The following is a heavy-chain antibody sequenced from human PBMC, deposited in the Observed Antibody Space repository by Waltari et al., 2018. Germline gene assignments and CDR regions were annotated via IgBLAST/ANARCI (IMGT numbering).Heavy chain of an antibody. Sequence: EVQLVESGGGLVQPGGSLRLSCAASGFTFSSYEMNWVSQAPGKGLYCVSYISSLCSTVYYSDSVKGLFTISRDNSKNTLFLQMNSLIAEYTAVYYCARHFIGGSCYDFDYWGQGTLVTVSS. J-gene: IGHJ4*02. CDR1: GFTFSSYE. D-gene: IGHD2-15*01. CDR2: ISSLCSTV. CDR3: ARHFIGGSCYDFDY. V-gene: IGHV3-48*03.